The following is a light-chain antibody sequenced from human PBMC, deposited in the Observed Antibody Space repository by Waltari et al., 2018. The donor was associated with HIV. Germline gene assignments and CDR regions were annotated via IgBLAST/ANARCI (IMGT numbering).Light chain of an antibody. V-gene: IGLV1-44*01. J-gene: IGLJ2*01. CDR1: TYNIGVNY. CDR2: HNN. CDR3: AAWDDGLHAL. Sequence: QSVLTPPPSAAGAAGQRVTISCSGGTYNIGVNYLTWYQNLPDTDHKHLIHHNNQRPSGVPDRFSCSTSGTSASLAISGLQSDDEGDYYCAAWDDGLHALFGGGTKLTVL.